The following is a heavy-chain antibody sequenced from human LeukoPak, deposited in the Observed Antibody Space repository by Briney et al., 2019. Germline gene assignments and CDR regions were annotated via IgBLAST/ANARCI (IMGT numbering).Heavy chain of an antibody. V-gene: IGHV5-51*01. CDR1: GFSFSSYW. Sequence: GESLKISCKGSGFSFSSYWIRWVRQMPGKGLEWMGIIYPGDSDTRYSPSFQGQVTISADKSISTAYLQWSSLKASDTAMYYCARQIYDSSGYYYPYFDYWGQGTLVTVSS. D-gene: IGHD3-22*01. CDR3: ARQIYDSSGYYYPYFDY. CDR2: IYPGDSDT. J-gene: IGHJ4*02.